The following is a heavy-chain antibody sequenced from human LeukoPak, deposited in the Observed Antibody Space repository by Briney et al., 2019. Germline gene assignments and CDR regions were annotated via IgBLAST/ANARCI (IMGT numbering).Heavy chain of an antibody. D-gene: IGHD3-10*01. J-gene: IGHJ5*02. CDR3: ARVLWFGELEWFDP. Sequence: GGSLRLSCADSGFTFSSFGMTWVRQAPGKGLEWVSSISGSGGITYYADSVKGRFTISRDNSKNTLYLQMNSLRAEDTAVCYCARVLWFGELEWFDPWGQGTLVTVSS. CDR2: ISGSGGIT. V-gene: IGHV3-23*01. CDR1: GFTFSSFG.